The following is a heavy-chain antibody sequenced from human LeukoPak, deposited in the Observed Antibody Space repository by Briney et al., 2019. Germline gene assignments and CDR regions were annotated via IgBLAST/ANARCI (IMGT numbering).Heavy chain of an antibody. V-gene: IGHV1-58*01. J-gene: IGHJ4*02. CDR3: AAIAEYQLLLKLDY. D-gene: IGHD2-2*01. CDR1: GFTFTSSA. CDR2: IVVGSGNT. Sequence: EASVKVSCKASGFTFTSSAVQWVRQARGQRLEWIGWIVVGSGNTNYAQKFQERVTITRDMSTSTAYMELSSLRSEDTAVYYCAAIAEYQLLLKLDYWGQGTLVTVSS.